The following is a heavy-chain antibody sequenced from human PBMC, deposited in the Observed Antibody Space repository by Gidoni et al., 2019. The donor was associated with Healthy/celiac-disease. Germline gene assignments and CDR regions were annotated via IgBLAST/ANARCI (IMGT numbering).Heavy chain of an antibody. J-gene: IGHJ6*02. CDR2: INPSGGST. Sequence: QVQLVQSGAAVKKPGASVKVSCKASGYTFTSYYMHWVRQAPGQGLEWMGIINPSGGSTSYAQKFQGRVTMTRDTSTSTVYMELSSLRSEDTAVYYCAGNIVATISTDYGMDVWGQGTTVTVSS. D-gene: IGHD5-12*01. V-gene: IGHV1-46*01. CDR1: GYTFTSYY. CDR3: AGNIVATISTDYGMDV.